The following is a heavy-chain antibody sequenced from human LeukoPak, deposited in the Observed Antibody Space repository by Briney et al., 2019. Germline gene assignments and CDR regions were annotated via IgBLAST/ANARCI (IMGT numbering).Heavy chain of an antibody. Sequence: PGGSLRLSCAASGFTFSSCAMHWVRQAPGKGLEYVSAISSNGGSTYYANSVKGRFTISRDNSKNTLYLQMGSLRAEDMAVYYCARRPYYYYYMDVWGKGTTVTVSS. J-gene: IGHJ6*03. CDR2: ISSNGGST. CDR1: GFTFSSCA. CDR3: ARRPYYYYYMDV. V-gene: IGHV3-64*01.